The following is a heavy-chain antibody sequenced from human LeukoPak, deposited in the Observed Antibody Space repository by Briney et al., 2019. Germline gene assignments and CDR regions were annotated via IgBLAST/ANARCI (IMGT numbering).Heavy chain of an antibody. CDR1: GFTFSSYG. Sequence: GGSLRLSCAASGFTFSSYGMSWVRQAPGKGLEWVSAISGSGGSTYYADSVKGRFTISRDNSKYTLYLQMNSLKSEDTAVYYCVTEVSGSFPTWGQGTLVTVSS. CDR2: ISGSGGST. CDR3: VTEVSGSFPT. D-gene: IGHD1-26*01. V-gene: IGHV3-23*01. J-gene: IGHJ4*02.